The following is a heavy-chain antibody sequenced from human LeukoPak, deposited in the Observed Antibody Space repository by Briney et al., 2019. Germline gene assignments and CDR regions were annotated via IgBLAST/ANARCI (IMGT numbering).Heavy chain of an antibody. CDR3: ARGPTRYYFDC. D-gene: IGHD4-17*01. Sequence: SETLSLTCTVSSXSIGSYYWSWIRQPPGKGLEWIGYIFYSGSTNYNPSLKSRVTISVDTSKNQFSLGLSSVTAADTAVYYCARGPTRYYFDCWGQGTLVTVSS. J-gene: IGHJ4*02. V-gene: IGHV4-59*01. CDR1: SXSIGSYY. CDR2: IFYSGST.